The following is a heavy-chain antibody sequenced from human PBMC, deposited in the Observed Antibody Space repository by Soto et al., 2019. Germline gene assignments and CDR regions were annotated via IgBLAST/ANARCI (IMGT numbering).Heavy chain of an antibody. V-gene: IGHV1-18*04. J-gene: IGHJ4*02. CDR1: GYIFSDYG. Sequence: QVHVVQSGAEVKKPGDSVKVSCKTSGYIFSDYGINWVRQAPGQGLEWMGWISTYSGNANLAQKLQGRVTMTTDTSTNTAYMELRSLKSDDTAVYYCAKRTSVTTWGESDYWGQGTLVTVSS. CDR3: AKRTSVTTWGESDY. CDR2: ISTYSGNA. D-gene: IGHD4-17*01.